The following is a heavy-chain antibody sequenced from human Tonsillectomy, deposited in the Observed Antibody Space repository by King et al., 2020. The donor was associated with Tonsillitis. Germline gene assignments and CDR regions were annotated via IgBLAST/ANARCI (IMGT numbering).Heavy chain of an antibody. CDR1: GFTFDDCD. V-gene: IGHV3-9*01. J-gene: IGHJ2*01. CDR3: AKRAKGDRNWYFDL. CDR2: ISWNSGDI. D-gene: IGHD3-10*01. Sequence: VKLVESGGGLVQPGRSLRLSCAASGFTFDDCDMHWVRQVPGKGLEWVSGISWNSGDIVYADSVKGRFTISRDNAKNSLYLQMNSLRAEDTALYYCAKRAKGDRNWYFDLWGRGTLVTVSS.